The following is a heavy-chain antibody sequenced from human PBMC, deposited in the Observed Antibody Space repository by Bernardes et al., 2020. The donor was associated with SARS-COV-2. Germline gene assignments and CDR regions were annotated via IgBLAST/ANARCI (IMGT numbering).Heavy chain of an antibody. CDR3: AKGNTHVLRFLEWLTYGMDV. CDR1: GFTFSSYG. J-gene: IGHJ6*02. V-gene: IGHV3-30*18. Sequence: GGSLRLSCAASGFTFSSYGMHWVRQAPGKGLEWVAVISYDGSNKYYADSVKGRFTISRDNSKNTLYLQMNSLRAEDTAVYYCAKGNTHVLRFLEWLTYGMDVGGQGSTVTVSS. D-gene: IGHD3-3*01. CDR2: ISYDGSNK.